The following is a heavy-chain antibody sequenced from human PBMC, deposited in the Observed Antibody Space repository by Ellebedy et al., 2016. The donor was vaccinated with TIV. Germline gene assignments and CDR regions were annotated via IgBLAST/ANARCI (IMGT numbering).Heavy chain of an antibody. CDR2: ISSDGSSG. J-gene: IGHJ4*02. Sequence: PGGSLRLSCAASGFSFSSYGLHWVRQAPGKGLEWVAAISSDGSSGYYADSVEGRFILSRDNSKKTLYLQMNSLRADDTAVYYWAKGRGGGSASSAPRYYFDSWGLGTLVTVSS. V-gene: IGHV3-30*18. D-gene: IGHD3-22*01. CDR1: GFSFSSYG. CDR3: AKGRGGGSASSAPRYYFDS.